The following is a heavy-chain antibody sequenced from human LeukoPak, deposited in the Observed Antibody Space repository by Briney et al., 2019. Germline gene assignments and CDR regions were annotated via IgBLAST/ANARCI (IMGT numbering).Heavy chain of an antibody. J-gene: IGHJ4*02. CDR1: GFSFDNYA. CDR2: IRSSSGST. Sequence: GGSLRLSRAASGFSFDNYAMSWVRQAPGKGLEWVSGIRSSSGSTFYADSVKGRFTISRDSSKNTLYLQMYSLRAEDTALYYCAKRYSNSFLFVCWGEGTLVTVSS. D-gene: IGHD4-11*01. CDR3: AKRYSNSFLFVC. V-gene: IGHV3-23*01.